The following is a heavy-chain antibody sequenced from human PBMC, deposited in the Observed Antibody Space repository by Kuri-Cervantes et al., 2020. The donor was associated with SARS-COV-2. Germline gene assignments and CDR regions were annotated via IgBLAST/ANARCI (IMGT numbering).Heavy chain of an antibody. D-gene: IGHD2-21*02. CDR1: GYTFTSYA. Sequence: ASVKVSCKASGYTFTSYAMYWVRQAPGQRLGWMRWINAGNGNTKHSQKFQGRVTITRNTSISTAYMELSSLRSQDTVVYYCARALAYSGGYCYSKEAYYYYYGIDFWGQGTTVTVSS. CDR3: ARALAYSGGYCYSKEAYYYYYGIDF. V-gene: IGHV1-3*01. CDR2: INAGNGNT. J-gene: IGHJ6*02.